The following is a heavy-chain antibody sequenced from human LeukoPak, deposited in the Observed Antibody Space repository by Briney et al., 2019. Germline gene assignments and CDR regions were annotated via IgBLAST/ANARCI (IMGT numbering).Heavy chain of an antibody. V-gene: IGHV1-18*01. D-gene: IGHD6-6*01. CDR2: ISAYNGNT. CDR3: ARDPIAARPYRGSWFDP. CDR1: GYTFTSYG. Sequence: ASVTVSCKASGYTFTSYGISGVRQAPGKGLEGRGWISAYNGNTNYAQKLQGRVTMTTDTSTSTAYMELRSLRSDDTAVYYCARDPIAARPYRGSWFDPWDQGTLVTVSS. J-gene: IGHJ5*02.